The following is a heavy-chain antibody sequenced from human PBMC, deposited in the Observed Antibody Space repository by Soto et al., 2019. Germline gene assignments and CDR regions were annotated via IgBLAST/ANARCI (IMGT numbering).Heavy chain of an antibody. D-gene: IGHD3-3*01. CDR1: GFTFSSYW. Sequence: GGSLRLSCAASGFTFSSYWLHWFRQAPGKGLVWVSRINSGGSSTSYADSVKGRFTISRDNAKNTLYLQMNSLRAGDTAVYYCARAKGNRDFWSGYPPPLDYWGQGT. CDR2: INSGGSST. V-gene: IGHV3-74*01. J-gene: IGHJ4*02. CDR3: ARAKGNRDFWSGYPPPLDY.